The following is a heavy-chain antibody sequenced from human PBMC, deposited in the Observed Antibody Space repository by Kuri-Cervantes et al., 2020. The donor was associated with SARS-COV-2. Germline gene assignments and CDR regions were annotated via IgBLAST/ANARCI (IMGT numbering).Heavy chain of an antibody. V-gene: IGHV1-3*02. CDR1: GYTFTSYA. J-gene: IGHJ4*02. D-gene: IGHD5-18*01. CDR2: SNAGNGNT. CDR3: ARGEGLRPPTRGVTFDY. Sequence: ASVKVSCKASGYTFTSYAMHWVRQAPGQRLEWMGWSNAGNGNTKYSQEFQGRVTITRDTSASTAYMELSSLRSEDMAVYYCARGEGLRPPTRGVTFDYWGQGTLVTVSS.